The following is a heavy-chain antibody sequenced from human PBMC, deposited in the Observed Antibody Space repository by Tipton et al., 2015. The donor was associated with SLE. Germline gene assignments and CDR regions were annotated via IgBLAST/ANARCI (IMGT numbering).Heavy chain of an antibody. CDR2: INHSGST. Sequence: LRLSCAVYGGSFSGYYWSWIRQPPGKGLEWIGEINHSGSTNYNPSLKSRVTISLDTSKNQFSLRLSSVTAADTAVYYCARGLSEYSSSWFYYYYGMGGWGQGTTVTVS. D-gene: IGHD6-13*01. CDR1: GGSFSGYY. CDR3: ARGLSEYSSSWFYYYYGMGG. V-gene: IGHV4-34*01. J-gene: IGHJ6*02.